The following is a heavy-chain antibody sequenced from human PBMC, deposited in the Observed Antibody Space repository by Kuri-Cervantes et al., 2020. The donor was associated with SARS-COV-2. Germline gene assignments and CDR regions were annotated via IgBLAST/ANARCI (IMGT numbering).Heavy chain of an antibody. CDR3: SRAGFDY. CDR2: VIHIFGSP. J-gene: IGHJ4*02. V-gene: IGHV1-69*05. CDR1: GDTVNTYG. Sequence: SVKVSCKASGDTVNTYGFTWVRQAPGQGLEWMGGVIHIFGSPSYPQKFQGRVTMTTDTSTSTAYMELRSLRSDDTAVYYCSRAGFDYWGQGTLVTVSS.